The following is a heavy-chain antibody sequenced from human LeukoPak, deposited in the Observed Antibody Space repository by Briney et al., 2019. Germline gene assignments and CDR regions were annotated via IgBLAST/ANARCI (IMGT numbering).Heavy chain of an antibody. V-gene: IGHV4-4*09. J-gene: IGHJ5*02. CDR1: GGSISSYY. D-gene: IGHD5-24*01. CDR3: ARHLGWFDP. CDR2: IYTSGST. Sequence: SETLSHTCTVSGGSISSYYWSWIRQPPGKGLEWIGYIYTSGSTNYNPSLKSLVTISVDTSKNQFSLKLSSVTAADTAVYYCARHLGWFDPWGQGTLVTVSS.